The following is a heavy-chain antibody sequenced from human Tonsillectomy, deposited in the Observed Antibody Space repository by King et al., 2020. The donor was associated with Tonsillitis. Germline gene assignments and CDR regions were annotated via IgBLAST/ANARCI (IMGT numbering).Heavy chain of an antibody. V-gene: IGHV3-7*01. CDR3: ARDRMITFGRVDH. CDR2: IKQDGGEK. Sequence: VQLVESGGGLVQPGGSLRLSCVASGFTFSNYWMSWVRQAPGKGLEWVANIKQDGGEKYYVDSVKGRFTISRDNAKNSLYLQMNGLRAEDTALYYCARDRMITFGRVDHWGQGTLVTVSS. CDR1: GFTFSNYW. J-gene: IGHJ4*02. D-gene: IGHD3-16*01.